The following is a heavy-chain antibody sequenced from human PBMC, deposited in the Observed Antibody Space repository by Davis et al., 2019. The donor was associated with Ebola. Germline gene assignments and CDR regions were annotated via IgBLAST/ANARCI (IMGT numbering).Heavy chain of an antibody. CDR3: ARDDLTGLMDS. CDR2: IHHSGGT. V-gene: IGHV4-30-4*08. Sequence: SETLSPTCTVSGGSISNGDYSWSWIRQPPGKGLEWIGYIHHSGGTYYNPSLKSRLTLAVDTSKNQFSLRLNSVTAADTATYYCARDDLTGLMDSWGQGTLVTVSS. J-gene: IGHJ4*02. CDR1: GGSISNGDYS. D-gene: IGHD2-8*02.